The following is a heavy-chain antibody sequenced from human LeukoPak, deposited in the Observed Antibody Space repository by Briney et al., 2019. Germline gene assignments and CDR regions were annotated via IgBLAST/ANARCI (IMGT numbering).Heavy chain of an antibody. Sequence: SGGSLRLSCVGSGFTFSDAWMSWVRQAPGKGLEWVGRIKSKSDGGTIDYAAPVKGRFTISRDDSRNTLYLQMNSLKTEDTAVYYSTTRRQDGWWGQGTLVTVS. V-gene: IGHV3-15*01. J-gene: IGHJ4*02. CDR2: IKSKSDGGTI. CDR3: TTRRQDGW. CDR1: GFTFSDAW. D-gene: IGHD2-15*01.